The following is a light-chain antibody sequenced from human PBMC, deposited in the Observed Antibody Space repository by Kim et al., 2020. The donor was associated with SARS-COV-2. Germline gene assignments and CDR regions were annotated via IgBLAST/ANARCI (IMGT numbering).Light chain of an antibody. CDR1: NANIKSNP. CDR2: TTK. V-gene: IGLV1-44*01. J-gene: IGLJ3*02. Sequence: GRRVTNSCSGSNANIKSNPVRWYQKVPGTAPKVLIYTTKQRPSGVPARFSGSKSGTSASLAISGLQSEDEADYYCAAWDDSLTGWVFGGGTQLTVL. CDR3: AAWDDSLTGWV.